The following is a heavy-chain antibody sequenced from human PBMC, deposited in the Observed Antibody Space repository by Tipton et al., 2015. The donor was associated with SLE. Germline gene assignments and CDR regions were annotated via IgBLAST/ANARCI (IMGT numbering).Heavy chain of an antibody. J-gene: IGHJ4*02. Sequence: QLVQSGAEVKKPGASVKVSCKASGYTFTGYYMHWVRQAPGQGLEWMGRINPNSGGTNYAQKFQGRVTMTRDTSISTAYMELSRLRSDDTAVYYCAREEPIVATPLGYWGQGTLVTVSS. CDR1: GYTFTGYY. V-gene: IGHV1-2*06. D-gene: IGHD5-12*01. CDR2: INPNSGGT. CDR3: AREEPIVATPLGY.